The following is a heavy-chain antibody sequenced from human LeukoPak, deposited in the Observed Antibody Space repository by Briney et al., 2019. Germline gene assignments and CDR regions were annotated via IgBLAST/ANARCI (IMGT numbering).Heavy chain of an antibody. J-gene: IGHJ6*04. D-gene: IGHD3-9*01. CDR2: IQYDGSNK. CDR3: AKDGAGYVMDV. V-gene: IGHV3-30*02. Sequence: PGGSLRLSCAASGFTFRNYGVHWVRQAPGKGLEWVAFIQYDGSNKYYVDSVKGRFTISRDNSKNTLYLQMDSLRAEDTAVYFCAKDGAGYVMDVWGKGTTVTVSS. CDR1: GFTFRNYG.